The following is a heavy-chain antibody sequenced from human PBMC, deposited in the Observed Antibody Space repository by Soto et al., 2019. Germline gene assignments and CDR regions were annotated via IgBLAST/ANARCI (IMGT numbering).Heavy chain of an antibody. Sequence: PSETLSLTYTVSGGSISSYYWSWIRQPPGKGLEWIGYIYYSGSTNYNPSLKSRVTISVDTSKNQFSLKLSSVTAADTAVYYCARQRYSNVVVVAAEFAYWGQGTLVTVSS. J-gene: IGHJ4*02. CDR3: ARQRYSNVVVVAAEFAY. CDR1: GGSISSYY. D-gene: IGHD2-15*01. CDR2: IYYSGST. V-gene: IGHV4-59*08.